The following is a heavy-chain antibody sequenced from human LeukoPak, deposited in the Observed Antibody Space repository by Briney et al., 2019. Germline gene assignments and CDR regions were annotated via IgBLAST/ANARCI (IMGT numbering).Heavy chain of an antibody. V-gene: IGHV1-2*06. CDR2: MNPNSGGA. CDR1: AYTFTDYY. CDR3: ARVAYGNSATHFDY. D-gene: IGHD4-23*01. J-gene: IGHJ4*02. Sequence: GASVKVSYKASAYTFTDYYIHWVRQAPGQGLEWMGRMNPNSGGADYAPKFQGRVSMTRETSIKTAYVELTRLQSDDTAMYYCARVAYGNSATHFDYWGQGTLVTVSS.